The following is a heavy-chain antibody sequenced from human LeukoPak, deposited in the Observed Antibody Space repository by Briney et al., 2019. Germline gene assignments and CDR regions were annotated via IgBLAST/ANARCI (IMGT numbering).Heavy chain of an antibody. Sequence: QTGGSLRLSCAASGFTFSSSGMTWVRQAPGKGLEWIAYISLSSGVIYYADSVKGRFSISRDNAKNSLYLQMNSLRAEDTAVYYCARYSSSWYQQSYYYYMDVWGKGTTVTISS. D-gene: IGHD6-13*01. CDR1: GFTFSSSG. CDR3: ARYSSSWYQQSYYYYMDV. V-gene: IGHV3-48*01. J-gene: IGHJ6*03. CDR2: ISLSSGVI.